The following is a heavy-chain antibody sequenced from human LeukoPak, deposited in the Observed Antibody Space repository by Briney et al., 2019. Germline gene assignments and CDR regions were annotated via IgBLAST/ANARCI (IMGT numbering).Heavy chain of an antibody. V-gene: IGHV3-30*18. Sequence: GGSLRLSCAASGFTFSSYGMHWVRQAPGKGLEWVAVISYDGSNKYYADSVKGRFTISRDNSKNTLYLQMNSLRAEDTALYYCAKAGLDTTVTYYFDYWGQGTLVTVSS. CDR1: GFTFSSYG. D-gene: IGHD4-17*01. J-gene: IGHJ4*02. CDR2: ISYDGSNK. CDR3: AKAGLDTTVTYYFDY.